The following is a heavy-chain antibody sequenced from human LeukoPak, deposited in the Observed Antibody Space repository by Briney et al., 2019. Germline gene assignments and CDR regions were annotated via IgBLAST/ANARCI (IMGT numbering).Heavy chain of an antibody. J-gene: IGHJ4*02. CDR2: IKSDGSST. V-gene: IGHV3-74*01. Sequence: GASLRLSCAASGFTFSGYWMHWVRQAPGKGLVWVSRIKSDGSSTSYADSVKGRFTISRDNAKNTLYLQMNSLRAEDTAVYYCARDGYGFDYWGQGTLVTVSS. D-gene: IGHD5-12*01. CDR3: ARDGYGFDY. CDR1: GFTFSGYW.